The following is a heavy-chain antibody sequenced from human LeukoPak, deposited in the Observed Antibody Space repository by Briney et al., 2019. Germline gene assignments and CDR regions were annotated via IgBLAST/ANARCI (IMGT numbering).Heavy chain of an antibody. CDR3: ARDRNAPAKYFFDY. CDR2: ISNDGRDN. CDR1: GFTFSSYA. V-gene: IGHV3-30*04. J-gene: IGHJ4*02. D-gene: IGHD1-1*01. Sequence: GGSLRLSCAASGFTFSSYAMHWVRQAPGKGLEWVGVISNDGRDNHYADSVKGRFTFSRDNSKNTVYLQMNSLRTEDTAMYYCARDRNAPAKYFFDYWGQGTLVTVSS.